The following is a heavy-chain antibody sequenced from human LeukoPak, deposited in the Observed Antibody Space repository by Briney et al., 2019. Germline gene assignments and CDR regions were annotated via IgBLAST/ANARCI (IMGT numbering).Heavy chain of an antibody. CDR2: INPNSGGT. CDR1: GYTFTGYY. Sequence: ASVKVSCKASGYTFTGYYMHWVRQAPGQGLEWMGWINPNSGGTNYAQKFQARVTMTGDTSISTAYMELSSLRSDDTAVYYCARLGGGSGWSNFDFWGQGTLVTVSS. V-gene: IGHV1-2*02. D-gene: IGHD6-13*01. CDR3: ARLGGGSGWSNFDF. J-gene: IGHJ4*02.